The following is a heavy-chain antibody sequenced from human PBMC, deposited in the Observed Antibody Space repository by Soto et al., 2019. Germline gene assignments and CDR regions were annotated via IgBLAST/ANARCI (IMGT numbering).Heavy chain of an antibody. CDR2: IYISGST. Sequence: PSETLSLTCSVSGDSISGYYWNWIRQPAGKGLEWIGRIYISGSTNYNPSLKSRVTMSLDTSKNQLSLKLNSVTAADTAVYYCASSSLYGMDVWGQGTTVTVS. CDR3: ASSSLYGMDV. J-gene: IGHJ6*02. V-gene: IGHV4-4*07. CDR1: GDSISGYY.